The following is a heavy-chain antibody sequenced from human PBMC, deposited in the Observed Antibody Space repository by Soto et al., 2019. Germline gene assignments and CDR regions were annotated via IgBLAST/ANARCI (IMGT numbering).Heavy chain of an antibody. J-gene: IGHJ6*04. Sequence: EVQLVESGGGLVQPGGSLRLSCAASGFTVSTKYMSWVRQAPGKGLEWVSLIQSGGSTYYAGSVEGRFTISRDNSENMLFLQMNSLRVEDTAMYYCTRDDVYCDGGGCYGVPMDVWGKGNTVTVSA. CDR3: TRDDVYCDGGGCYGVPMDV. CDR1: GFTVSTKY. V-gene: IGHV3-66*01. D-gene: IGHD2-15*01. CDR2: IQSGGST.